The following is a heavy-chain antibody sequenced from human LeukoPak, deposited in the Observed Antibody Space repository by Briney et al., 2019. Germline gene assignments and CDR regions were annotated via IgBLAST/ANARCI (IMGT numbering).Heavy chain of an antibody. CDR2: INQSGST. CDR3: ARVGYYYGSGRGPFDY. D-gene: IGHD3-10*01. J-gene: IGHJ4*02. CDR1: GGSFSGYH. V-gene: IGHV4-34*01. Sequence: SETLSLTCAVYGGSFSGYHWSWIRQSPGKGLEWIGEINQSGSTSYNPSLKSRVTISVDTSKNQFSLKLSSVTAADTAVYYCARVGYYYGSGRGPFDYWGQGTLVTVSS.